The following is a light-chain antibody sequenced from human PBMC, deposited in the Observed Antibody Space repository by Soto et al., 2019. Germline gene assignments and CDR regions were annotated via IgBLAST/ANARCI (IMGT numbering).Light chain of an antibody. J-gene: IGKJ2*01. CDR3: QQYNSYPYT. CDR2: DAS. CDR1: QSISTW. Sequence: DIQMTQSPSTVSASVGDAVTITCRASQSISTWLAWYQQKPGKAPNLLIYDASTLESGCPSGFSGSGSGTEFTLTISSLQPDDAATYYCQQYNSYPYTFGHGTKLEIK. V-gene: IGKV1-5*01.